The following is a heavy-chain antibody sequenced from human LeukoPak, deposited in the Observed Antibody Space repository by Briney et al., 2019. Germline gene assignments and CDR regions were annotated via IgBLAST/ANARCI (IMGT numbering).Heavy chain of an antibody. CDR1: GGSFSGYY. J-gene: IGHJ4*02. CDR2: INHSGST. CDR3: ARAKLAYDSSGYYLPIYFDY. V-gene: IGHV4-34*01. Sequence: SETLSLTCAVYGGSFSGYYWSWIRQPPGKGLEWIGEINHSGSTNYNPSLKSRVTISVDTSKNQFSLKLSSVTAADTAVYYCARAKLAYDSSGYYLPIYFDYWGQGTLVTVSS. D-gene: IGHD3-22*01.